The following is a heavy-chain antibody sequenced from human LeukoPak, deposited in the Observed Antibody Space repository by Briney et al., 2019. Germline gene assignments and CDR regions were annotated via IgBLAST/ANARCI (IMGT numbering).Heavy chain of an antibody. D-gene: IGHD1-26*01. V-gene: IGHV1-69*05. Sequence: GASVKVSCKASGGTFSSYAISWVRQAPGQGLEWMGRIIPIFGTANYAQKFQGRVTITTDESTSTAYMELSSLRSEDTAVYHCATHTLGARPYAFDIWGQGTMVTVSS. J-gene: IGHJ3*02. CDR1: GGTFSSYA. CDR2: IIPIFGTA. CDR3: ATHTLGARPYAFDI.